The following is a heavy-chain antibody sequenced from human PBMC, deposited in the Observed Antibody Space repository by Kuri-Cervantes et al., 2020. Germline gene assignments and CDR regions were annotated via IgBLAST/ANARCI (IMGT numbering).Heavy chain of an antibody. CDR3: AREDGSSSVAFDI. D-gene: IGHD6-6*01. CDR2: IIPIFGAA. CDR1: GGTFSSYA. Sequence: SVKVSCKASGGTFSSYAISWVRQAPGQGLEWMGGIIPIFGAANYAQKFQGRVTITADESTSTAYMELSSLRSEDTAVYYCAREDGSSSVAFDIWGQGTMVTVSS. V-gene: IGHV1-69*13. J-gene: IGHJ3*02.